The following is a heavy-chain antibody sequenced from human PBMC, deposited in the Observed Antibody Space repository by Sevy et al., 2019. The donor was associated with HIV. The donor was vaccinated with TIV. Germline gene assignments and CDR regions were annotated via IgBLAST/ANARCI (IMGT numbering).Heavy chain of an antibody. D-gene: IGHD2-21*01. CDR2: IHESGST. CDR3: ASGRGHMT. V-gene: IGHV4-4*02. CDR1: GGSIGSSSW. Sequence: SETLSLTCDVSGGSIGSSSWWSWVRQAPGKGLVWIGEIHESGSTNYDPSLKSRVTISVDRPKNQFSLKLTSVTAADTAFYYCASGRGHMTWGQGALVTVSS. J-gene: IGHJ5*02.